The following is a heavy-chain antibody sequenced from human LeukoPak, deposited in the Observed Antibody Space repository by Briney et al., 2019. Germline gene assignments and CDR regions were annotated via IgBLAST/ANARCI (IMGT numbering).Heavy chain of an antibody. CDR2: INHSGST. CDR1: GGSFSGYY. D-gene: IGHD6-19*01. Sequence: PSETLSLTCAVYGGSFSGYYWSWIRQPPEKGLEWIGEINHSGSTNYNPSLKSRVTISVDTSKNQFSLKLSSVTAADTAVYYCARQEVAGNSNWFDPWGQGTLVTVSS. J-gene: IGHJ5*02. CDR3: ARQEVAGNSNWFDP. V-gene: IGHV4-34*01.